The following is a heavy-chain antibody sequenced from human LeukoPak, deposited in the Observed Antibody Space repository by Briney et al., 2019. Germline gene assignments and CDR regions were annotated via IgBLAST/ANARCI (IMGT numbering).Heavy chain of an antibody. J-gene: IGHJ5*02. Sequence: ASVKVSCKASGYTFTGYYMHWVRQAPGQGLEWMGWINPNSGGTNYAQKFQGRVTMTRDTSISTAYMELSRLRSDDTAVYYCARDLNRASAILVTRGWFDPWGQGTLVTVSS. CDR1: GYTFTGYY. CDR2: INPNSGGT. CDR3: ARDLNRASAILVTRGWFDP. D-gene: IGHD2-15*01. V-gene: IGHV1-2*02.